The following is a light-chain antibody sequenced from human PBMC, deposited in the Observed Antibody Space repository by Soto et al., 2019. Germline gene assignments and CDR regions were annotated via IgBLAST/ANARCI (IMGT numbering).Light chain of an antibody. CDR1: SSDVGGYTY. Sequence: QSGLAQPPSASGAPGQSVTIPCTGTSSDVGGYTYVSWYQQHPGKAPKLMIYEVSKRPSGVPDRFSGSKSGNTASLTVSGLQAEDEADYFCRSYAGSNIYVFGTGTKVTVL. V-gene: IGLV2-8*01. CDR3: RSYAGSNIYV. CDR2: EVS. J-gene: IGLJ1*01.